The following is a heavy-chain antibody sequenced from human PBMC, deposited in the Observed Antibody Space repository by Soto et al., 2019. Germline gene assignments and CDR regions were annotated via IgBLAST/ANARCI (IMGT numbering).Heavy chain of an antibody. CDR2: ISAYNGNT. V-gene: IGHV1-18*01. CDR1: GYTFTSYG. CDR3: ARGGDIVVVPAEFDP. Sequence: GASVKVSCKASGYTFTSYGISWVRQAPGQGLEWMGWISAYNGNTNYAQKLRGRVTMTTDTSTSTAYMELRSLRSDDTAVYYCARGGDIVVVPAEFDPWGQGTLVTVSS. D-gene: IGHD2-2*01. J-gene: IGHJ5*02.